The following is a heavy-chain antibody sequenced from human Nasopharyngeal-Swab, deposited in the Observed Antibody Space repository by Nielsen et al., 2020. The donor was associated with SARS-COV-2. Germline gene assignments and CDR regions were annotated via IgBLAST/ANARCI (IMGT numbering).Heavy chain of an antibody. V-gene: IGHV3-23*01. CDR1: GITFRSYA. Sequence: GEALKISWAASGITFRSYAISWVRQAPGKGLEWVSVISGSDHTTYYADSVKGRFTISRDNSKNTMNLQMNSLRVEDTAIYYCAKDRDSGDDSDDYYHYYGMDVWGQGTTVTVFS. D-gene: IGHD5-12*01. CDR3: AKDRDSGDDSDDYYHYYGMDV. J-gene: IGHJ6*02. CDR2: ISGSDHTT.